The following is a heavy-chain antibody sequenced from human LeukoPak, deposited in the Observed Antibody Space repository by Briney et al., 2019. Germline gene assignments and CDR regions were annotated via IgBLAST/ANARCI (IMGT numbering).Heavy chain of an antibody. CDR1: GYTFTGYY. Sequence: GASVKVSCKASGYTFTGYYMHWVRQAPGQGLEWMGRINPNSGGTNYAQKFQGRVTMTRDTSISTAYMELSRLRSDDTAVYYCARLEDTAMRSNDYWGQGTLVTVSS. CDR3: ARLEDTAMRSNDY. CDR2: INPNSGGT. J-gene: IGHJ4*02. V-gene: IGHV1-2*06. D-gene: IGHD5-18*01.